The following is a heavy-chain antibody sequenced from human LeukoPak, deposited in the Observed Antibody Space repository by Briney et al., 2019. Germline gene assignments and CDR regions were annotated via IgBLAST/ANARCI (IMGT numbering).Heavy chain of an antibody. Sequence: GRSLRLSCAASGFTFSSYAMHWVRQAPGKGLEWVAVISYDGSNKYYADSAKGRFTISRDNSKNTLYLQMNSLRAEDTAVYYCARGIQCSSTSCYAGSTFDYWGQGTLVTVSS. V-gene: IGHV3-30-3*01. CDR3: ARGIQCSSTSCYAGSTFDY. D-gene: IGHD2-2*01. CDR1: GFTFSSYA. CDR2: ISYDGSNK. J-gene: IGHJ4*02.